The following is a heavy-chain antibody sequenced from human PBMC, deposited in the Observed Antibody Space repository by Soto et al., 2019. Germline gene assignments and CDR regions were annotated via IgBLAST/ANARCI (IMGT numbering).Heavy chain of an antibody. CDR3: ASGIAAADTSGGMDV. Sequence: GESLKISCKGSGYSFTSYWIGWVRQMPGKGLEWMWIIYPGVDETRYSPCFQGQVTNSADKSSVTSYLEWSNLKASDTAMYYCASGIAAADTSGGMDVWGQGTPVTVSS. D-gene: IGHD6-13*01. J-gene: IGHJ6*02. CDR2: IYPGVDET. V-gene: IGHV5-51*01. CDR1: GYSFTSYW.